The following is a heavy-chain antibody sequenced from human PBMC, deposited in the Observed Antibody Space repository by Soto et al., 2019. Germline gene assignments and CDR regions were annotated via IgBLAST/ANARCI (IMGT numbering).Heavy chain of an antibody. CDR1: GYTFTSYY. CDR2: INPNSGGT. J-gene: IGHJ4*02. CDR3: ARDLEKGGGSAGFDY. D-gene: IGHD2-15*01. Sequence: GXSLRVSLKSSGYTFTSYYIHWVRQAPGQGLEWMGWINPNSGGTKYPQKFQGRVTMTRDTSISTVYMSLTGPKSDDTAVYFCARDLEKGGGSAGFDYWGQGTLVNVSS. V-gene: IGHV1-2*02.